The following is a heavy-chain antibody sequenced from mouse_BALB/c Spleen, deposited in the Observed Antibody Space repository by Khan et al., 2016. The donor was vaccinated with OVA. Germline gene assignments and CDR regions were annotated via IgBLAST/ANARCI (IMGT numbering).Heavy chain of an antibody. D-gene: IGHD2-3*01. V-gene: IGHV1S137*01. CDR1: GYTFTDYA. CDR2: ISTYSGST. CDR3: ARPAYDGYYDY. Sequence: QVQLQQSGPELVRPGVSVKISCKGSGYTFTDYAMYWVKQSHAKSLEWIGLISTYSGSTNYNQKFKGKATMTVDKSSSTAYRELARLTSEASAIYYCARPAYDGYYDYWGQGTTLTVSA. J-gene: IGHJ2*01.